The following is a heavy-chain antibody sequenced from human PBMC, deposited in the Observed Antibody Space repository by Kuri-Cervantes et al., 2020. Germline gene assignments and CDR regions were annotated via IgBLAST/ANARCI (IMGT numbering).Heavy chain of an antibody. V-gene: IGHV3-9*01. CDR2: ISWNSGSI. CDR1: GFTFDDYA. J-gene: IGHJ4*02. D-gene: IGHD3-22*01. Sequence: GGSLRLSCAASGFTFDDYAMHWVRQAPGKGLEWVSGISWNSGSIGYADSVKGRFTISRDNAKNSLYLQMNSLRAEDTAVYYCARPNVGIYYDSSGYYGFDYWGQGTLVTVSS. CDR3: ARPNVGIYYDSSGYYGFDY.